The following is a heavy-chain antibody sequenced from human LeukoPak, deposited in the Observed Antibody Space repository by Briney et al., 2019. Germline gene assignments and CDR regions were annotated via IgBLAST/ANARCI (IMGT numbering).Heavy chain of an antibody. D-gene: IGHD2/OR15-2a*01. V-gene: IGHV4-34*01. Sequence: KPSGTLSLTCGIYGGALRDYSWTWIRQPPGPGLEWIGEINHRGNTNFNPSLKSRVTISVDTSKNQFSLKLTSVTAADTALYFCARGRFYVFDIWGQGTLVTVSS. J-gene: IGHJ3*02. CDR2: INHRGNT. CDR3: ARGRFYVFDI. CDR1: GGALRDYS.